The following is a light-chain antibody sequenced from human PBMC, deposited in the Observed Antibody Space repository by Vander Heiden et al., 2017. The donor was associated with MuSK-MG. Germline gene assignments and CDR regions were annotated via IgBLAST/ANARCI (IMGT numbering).Light chain of an antibody. V-gene: IGKV3-15*01. CDR3: QQDNNCPLT. J-gene: IGKJ4*02. CDR1: QSVSSY. CDR2: AAS. Sequence: IVMTQSPATLSVSPGDRATLSCRASQSVSSYLAWYQQKPCQAPRLLIYAASTRATGIPARFSGSGSVTEFTLTISSLQSEDFAVYYCQQDNNCPLTFGRGTKVEIK.